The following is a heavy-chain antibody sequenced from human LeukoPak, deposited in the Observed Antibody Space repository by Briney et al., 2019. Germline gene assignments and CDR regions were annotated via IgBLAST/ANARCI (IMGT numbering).Heavy chain of an antibody. CDR2: IYYSGST. V-gene: IGHV4-31*03. CDR1: GGSISSGGYY. Sequence: PSETLSLTCTVSGGSISSGGYYWNWIRQHPGKGLEWIGYIYYSGSTYYNPSLRSRLTISVDTSKNQFSLKLSSVTAADTAVYYCARDNRDDYYDSSGFFGAFDIWGQGTMVTVSS. CDR3: ARDNRDDYYDSSGFFGAFDI. J-gene: IGHJ3*02. D-gene: IGHD3-22*01.